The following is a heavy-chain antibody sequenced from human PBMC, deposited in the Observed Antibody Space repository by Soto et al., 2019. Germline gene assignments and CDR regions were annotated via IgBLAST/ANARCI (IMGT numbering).Heavy chain of an antibody. Sequence: QVQLQESGPGLVKPSETLSLTCTVSGGSISSYYWSWIRQPPGKGLEWIGYIYYSGSTNYNPSLKSRVTISVDTSKNQFSLKLSSVTAADTAVYYCAKMGTRDTAMGRRYYYYGMDVWGQGTTVTVSS. CDR3: AKMGTRDTAMGRRYYYYGMDV. D-gene: IGHD5-18*01. CDR1: GGSISSYY. CDR2: IYYSGST. J-gene: IGHJ6*02. V-gene: IGHV4-59*08.